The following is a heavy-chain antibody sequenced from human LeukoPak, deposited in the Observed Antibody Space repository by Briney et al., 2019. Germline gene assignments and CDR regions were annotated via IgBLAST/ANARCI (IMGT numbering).Heavy chain of an antibody. CDR3: ARGGGSYDYYFDY. V-gene: IGHV3-33*01. D-gene: IGHD1-26*01. CDR1: GFTFSSYG. CDR2: IWYDGSNK. Sequence: GGSLRLSCAASGFTFSSYGMRWVRQAPGKGLEWVAVIWYDGSNKYYADSVKGRFTISRDNSKNTLYLQMNSLRAEDTAVYYCARGGGSYDYYFDYWGQGTLVTVSS. J-gene: IGHJ4*02.